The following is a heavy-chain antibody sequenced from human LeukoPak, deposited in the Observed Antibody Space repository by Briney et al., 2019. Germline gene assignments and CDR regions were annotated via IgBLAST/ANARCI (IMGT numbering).Heavy chain of an antibody. CDR2: IYYSGST. Sequence: PETLSLTCTVSGGSISSSSHYWGWIRQPPGKSLEWIGSIYYSGSTYYNPSLKSRVTISIDTSKNQFSLKLRSMTAADTAVYYCARSGVGYFDYWGQGILVTVSS. V-gene: IGHV4-39*07. CDR3: ARSGVGYFDY. D-gene: IGHD1-26*01. J-gene: IGHJ4*02. CDR1: GGSISSSSHY.